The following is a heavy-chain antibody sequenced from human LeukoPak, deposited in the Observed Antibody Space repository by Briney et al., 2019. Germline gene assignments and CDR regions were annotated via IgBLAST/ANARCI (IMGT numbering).Heavy chain of an antibody. D-gene: IGHD6-13*01. J-gene: IGHJ6*04. Sequence: GGSPRFSCAASGFTFCSYWMHWVRQAPRKGLVWVSRINSVGSSTSYADSVKGRFTISRDNAKNTLYLQMNSLRAEDTAVYYCARDRGSSCLDVWGKGTTVTVSS. CDR1: GFTFCSYW. CDR2: INSVGSST. V-gene: IGHV3-74*01. CDR3: ARDRGSSCLDV.